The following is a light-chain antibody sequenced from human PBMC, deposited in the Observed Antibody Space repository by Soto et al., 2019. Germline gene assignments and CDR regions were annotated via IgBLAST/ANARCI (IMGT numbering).Light chain of an antibody. CDR3: CSYAGSYTLYV. CDR1: SSDVGGYNY. V-gene: IGLV2-11*01. Sequence: ALTQPRSVSGSPGQSVTISCTGTSSDVGGYNYVSWYQQHPGKAPKLMIYDVSKRPSGVPDRFSGSKSGNTASLTISGLQAEDEADYYCCSYAGSYTLYVFGTGTKLTVL. CDR2: DVS. J-gene: IGLJ1*01.